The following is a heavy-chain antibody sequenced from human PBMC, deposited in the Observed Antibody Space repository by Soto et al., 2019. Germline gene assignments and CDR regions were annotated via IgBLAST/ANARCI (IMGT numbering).Heavy chain of an antibody. CDR1: AFTFSNYA. V-gene: IGHV3-30*04. CDR3: ARDSRSDGYKYDYFDY. CDR2: ISYDGRDE. J-gene: IGHJ4*02. D-gene: IGHD5-12*01. Sequence: QVQLVESGGGVVQPGRSVRLSCTASAFTFSNYAIHWVRQAPGKGLEWVALISYDGRDEYYADSVKGRFTISRDNSKNTLYLQMNSLRAEDTGMFYCARDSRSDGYKYDYFDYWGQGTLVTVSS.